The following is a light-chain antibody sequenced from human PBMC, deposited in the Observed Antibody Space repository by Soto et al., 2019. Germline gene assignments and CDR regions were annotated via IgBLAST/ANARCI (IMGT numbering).Light chain of an antibody. V-gene: IGKV3-15*01. CDR3: QQYNNWPRET. J-gene: IGKJ1*01. CDR1: QSVSSN. Sequence: EIVMTQSPATLSVSPGERATLSCRASQSVSSNLAWYQQKPGQAPRLLIYVASTRATGIPARFSGSGSGTEFTLTISSLQSEDFAVYYCQQYNNWPRETFGQGTKVEIK. CDR2: VAS.